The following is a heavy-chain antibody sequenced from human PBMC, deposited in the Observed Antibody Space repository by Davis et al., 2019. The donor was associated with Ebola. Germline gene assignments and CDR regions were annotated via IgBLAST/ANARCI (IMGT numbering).Heavy chain of an antibody. CDR2: IGTYNGNT. CDR1: GYTFTSYG. CDR3: ARAVGWANWYFDL. Sequence: ASVKVSCKASGYTFTSYGITWVRQAPGQGLEWMGWIGTYNGNTNYAQKLQGRVTMTTDTSTSTAYMELRSLRSDDTAVYHCARAVGWANWYFDLWGRGTLVTVSS. J-gene: IGHJ2*01. D-gene: IGHD1-26*01. V-gene: IGHV1-18*01.